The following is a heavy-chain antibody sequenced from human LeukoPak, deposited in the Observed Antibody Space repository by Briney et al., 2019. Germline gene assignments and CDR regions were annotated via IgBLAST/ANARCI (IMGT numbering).Heavy chain of an antibody. V-gene: IGHV4-34*01. CDR2: INHSGST. CDR3: ARGWDARPNRRAVTPPDV. Sequence: SETLSLTCAVYGGSFSGYYWSWIRQPPGKGLEWIGEINHSGSTNYSPSLKSRVTISVDTSKNQFSLKLSSVTAADTAVYYCARGWDARPNRRAVTPPDVWGQGTTVTVSS. CDR1: GGSFSGYY. J-gene: IGHJ6*02. D-gene: IGHD4-17*01.